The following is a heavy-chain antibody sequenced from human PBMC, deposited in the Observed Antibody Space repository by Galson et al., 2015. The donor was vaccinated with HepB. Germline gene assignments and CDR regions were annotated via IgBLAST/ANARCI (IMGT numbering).Heavy chain of an antibody. Sequence: QSGAEVKKPGESLRISCKASGFTFTSSAVQWVRQARGQRLEWIGWIVVGSGSTNYAQKFQERVTITRDMSTSTAYMELSSLRSEDTAVYYCAADWMPYYYYYGMDVWGQWTTVTVSS. CDR3: AADWMPYYYYYGMDV. J-gene: IGHJ6*02. CDR2: IVVGSGST. CDR1: GFTFTSSA. D-gene: IGHD2-2*01. V-gene: IGHV1-58*01.